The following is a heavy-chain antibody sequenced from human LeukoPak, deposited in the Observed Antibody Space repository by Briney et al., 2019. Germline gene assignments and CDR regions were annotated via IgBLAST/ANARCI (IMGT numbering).Heavy chain of an antibody. V-gene: IGHV3-66*02. D-gene: IGHD1-7*01. CDR2: IYSGGST. J-gene: IGHJ6*03. CDR3: ARASNWNYSYYYYYMDV. CDR1: GFTVSSNY. Sequence: PGGSLRLSCAASGFTVSSNYMSWVRQAPGKGLEWVSVIYSGGSTYYADSVKGRFTISRDNSKNTLYLQMNSLRAEDTAVYYCARASNWNYSYYYYYMDVWGKGPTVTVSS.